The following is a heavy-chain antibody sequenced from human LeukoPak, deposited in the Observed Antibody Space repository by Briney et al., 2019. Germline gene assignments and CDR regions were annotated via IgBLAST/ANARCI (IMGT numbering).Heavy chain of an antibody. CDR1: GFTFSDYY. Sequence: GGSLRLSCAASGFTFSDYYMSWIRQAPGKGLEWVSYISSSGSTIYYADSVKGRFTISRDNAKNSLYLQMNSLRAEDTAVYYCARGTFDDILTGYFPKWFDPWGQGTLVTVSS. J-gene: IGHJ5*02. D-gene: IGHD3-9*01. CDR2: ISSSGSTI. CDR3: ARGTFDDILTGYFPKWFDP. V-gene: IGHV3-11*01.